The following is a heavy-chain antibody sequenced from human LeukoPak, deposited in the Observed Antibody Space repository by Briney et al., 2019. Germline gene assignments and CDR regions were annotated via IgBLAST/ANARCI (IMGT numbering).Heavy chain of an antibody. Sequence: PGGSLRLSCAASGFTFSSYEMNWVRQAPGKGLEWVSYISSSGSTIYYADSVKGRFTISRDNAKNSLYLQMNSLRAEDTAVYYCATYCSSTSCFRGDSYYFDYWGQGTLVTVSS. CDR3: ATYCSSTSCFRGDSYYFDY. V-gene: IGHV3-48*03. D-gene: IGHD2-2*01. CDR1: GFTFSSYE. J-gene: IGHJ4*02. CDR2: ISSSGSTI.